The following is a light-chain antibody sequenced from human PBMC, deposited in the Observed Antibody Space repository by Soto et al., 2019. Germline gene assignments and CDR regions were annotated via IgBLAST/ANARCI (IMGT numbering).Light chain of an antibody. CDR2: DTS. J-gene: IGLJ2*01. V-gene: IGLV7-46*01. Sequence: QAVVTQEPSLTVSPGGTVTLTCGSNTGAVTSGHYPYWFQQKPGQAPRTLIYDTSNKHSWTPARFSGSLLGGKAALTLSGAQPEDEAEYYCLLSYSGARSVVFGGGTKVTVL. CDR3: LLSYSGARSVV. CDR1: TGAVTSGHY.